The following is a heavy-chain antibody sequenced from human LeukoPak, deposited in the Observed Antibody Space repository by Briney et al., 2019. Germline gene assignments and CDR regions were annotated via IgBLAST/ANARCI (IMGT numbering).Heavy chain of an antibody. J-gene: IGHJ4*02. D-gene: IGHD3-10*01. V-gene: IGHV1-46*01. CDR2: INPSGGST. CDR3: ARDSLGYCSGSAY. CDR1: GYTFTSYF. Sequence: GASVKVSCKASGYTFTSYFMHWVRQAPGQGLEWMGIINPSGGSTSYAQKFQGRVTMTRDTSISTAYMELSRLRSDDTAVYYCARDSLGYCSGSAYWGQGTLVTVSS.